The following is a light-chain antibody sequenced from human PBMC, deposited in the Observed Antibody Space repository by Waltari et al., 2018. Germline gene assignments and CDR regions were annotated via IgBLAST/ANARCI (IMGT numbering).Light chain of an antibody. J-gene: IGLJ3*02. V-gene: IGLV1-51*02. CDR3: ATWDTSLSAGV. Sequence: QSVLTQPPSVTAAPGQKVTISCAGSSSNIGSSDVSWYQQVPGTAPKLLIFGTILGPAGIPDRFPGSKSGTSATLDITGLQTGDEANYYCATWDTSLSAGVFGGGTKLTVL. CDR1: SSNIGSSD. CDR2: GTI.